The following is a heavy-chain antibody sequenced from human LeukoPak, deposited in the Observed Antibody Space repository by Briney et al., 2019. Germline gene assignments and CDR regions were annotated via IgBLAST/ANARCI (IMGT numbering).Heavy chain of an antibody. CDR2: ISYDGSNK. Sequence: GGSLRLSCAASGFTFSSYAMHWVRQAPGKGLEWVAVISYDGSNKYYADSVKGRFTISRDNSKNTLYLQMNSLRAEDTAVHYCAPAPGAAAGKAPCPWGQGTLVTVSS. CDR1: GFTFSSYA. V-gene: IGHV3-30-3*01. J-gene: IGHJ4*02. CDR3: APAPGAAAGKAPCP. D-gene: IGHD6-13*01.